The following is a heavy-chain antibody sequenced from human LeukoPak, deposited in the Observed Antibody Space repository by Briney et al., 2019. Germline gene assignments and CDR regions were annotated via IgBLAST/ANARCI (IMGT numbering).Heavy chain of an antibody. CDR3: AREDANYYYYYMDV. CDR1: GGTFSSYA. J-gene: IGHJ6*03. CDR2: IIPILGIA. V-gene: IGHV1-69*04. Sequence: ASVKVSCKASGGTFSSYAISWVRQAPGQGLEWMGRIIPILGIANYAQKFQGRVTITRNTSISTAYMELSSLRSEDTAVYYCAREDANYYYYYMDVWGKGTTVTVSS.